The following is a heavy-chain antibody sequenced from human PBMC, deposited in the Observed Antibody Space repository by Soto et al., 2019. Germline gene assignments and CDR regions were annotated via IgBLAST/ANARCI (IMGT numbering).Heavy chain of an antibody. J-gene: IGHJ4*02. Sequence: QGQLVESGGGAVQPGRSLRLACAASGFIFNSYSLYWVRQAPGKGLEWVAVISHDGNKMYYADSVKGRFTTSRDNSKNTVYMQMNTLRREDKALYYCARKAAAGFKVPRLDYWGQGTRVTVSS. CDR2: ISHDGNKM. CDR1: GFIFNSYS. CDR3: ARKAAAGFKVPRLDY. D-gene: IGHD6-13*01. V-gene: IGHV3-30*04.